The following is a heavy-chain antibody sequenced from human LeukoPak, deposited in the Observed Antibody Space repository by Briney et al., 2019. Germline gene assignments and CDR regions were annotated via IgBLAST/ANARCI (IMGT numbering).Heavy chain of an antibody. Sequence: ASVKVSCKASGYTFSNYYMHWVRQAPGQGLEWMGIINPSVGSASSAQKFQGRVTMTGDTSTSTVYMELSSLRSDDTAVYYCARDYHGSGSLTTFDYWGQGTLVTVSP. CDR3: ARDYHGSGSLTTFDY. J-gene: IGHJ4*02. V-gene: IGHV1-46*01. CDR2: INPSVGSA. CDR1: GYTFSNYY. D-gene: IGHD3-10*01.